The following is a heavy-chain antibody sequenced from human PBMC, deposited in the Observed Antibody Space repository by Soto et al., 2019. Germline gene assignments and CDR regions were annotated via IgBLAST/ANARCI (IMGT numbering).Heavy chain of an antibody. CDR3: AKDLLVNYYYYGMDV. Sequence: GGSLRLSCAASGFTFSNYWMHWVRQAPGKGLVWISRINDQGGSPTYADSVKGRFTISRDNVKNTLYLQMNSLRAEDTAVYYCAKDLLVNYYYYGMDVWGQGTTVTVSS. CDR2: INDQGGSP. CDR1: GFTFSNYW. D-gene: IGHD3-9*01. V-gene: IGHV3-74*01. J-gene: IGHJ6*02.